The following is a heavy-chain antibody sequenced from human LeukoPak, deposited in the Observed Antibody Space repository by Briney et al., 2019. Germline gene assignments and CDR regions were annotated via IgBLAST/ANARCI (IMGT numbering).Heavy chain of an antibody. CDR1: GFTFSSYA. Sequence: PGGSLRLSCAASGFTFSSYAMSWVRQAPGKGLEWVSGISWNSGSIGYADSVKGRFTISRDNAKNSLYLQMSSLRAEDTALYYCANLGGIAAAGTNMGYSSDYWGQGTLVTVPS. D-gene: IGHD6-13*01. J-gene: IGHJ4*02. CDR2: ISWNSGSI. V-gene: IGHV3-9*01. CDR3: ANLGGIAAAGTNMGYSSDY.